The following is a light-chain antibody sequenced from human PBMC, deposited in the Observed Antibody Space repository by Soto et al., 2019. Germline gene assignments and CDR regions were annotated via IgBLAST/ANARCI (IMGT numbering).Light chain of an antibody. Sequence: QSALTQPASVSGSPGQSITISCTGTSSDVGGYKYVSWYQQHPGKAPKLMIYEVTNRPSGVSNRFSGSKSGNTASLTISGLHTEDDADYYCSSYTSSSTLVFGGGTKLTVL. CDR1: SSDVGGYKY. J-gene: IGLJ3*02. V-gene: IGLV2-14*01. CDR3: SSYTSSSTLV. CDR2: EVT.